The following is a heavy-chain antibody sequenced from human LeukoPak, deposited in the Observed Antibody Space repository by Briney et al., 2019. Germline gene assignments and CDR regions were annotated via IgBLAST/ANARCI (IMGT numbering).Heavy chain of an antibody. D-gene: IGHD3-10*01. Sequence: GGSLRLSCAASGFTFSSYWMSWVRQAPGKGLEWVSAISGSGGSTYYADSVKGRFTISRDNSKNTLYLQMNSLRAEDTAVYYCARSWFGELLDFNWFDPWGQGTLVTVSS. V-gene: IGHV3-23*01. CDR3: ARSWFGELLDFNWFDP. J-gene: IGHJ5*02. CDR1: GFTFSSYW. CDR2: ISGSGGST.